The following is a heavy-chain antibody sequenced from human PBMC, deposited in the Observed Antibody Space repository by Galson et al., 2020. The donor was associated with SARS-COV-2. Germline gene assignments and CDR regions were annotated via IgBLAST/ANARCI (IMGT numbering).Heavy chain of an antibody. D-gene: IGHD3-16*01. CDR3: ARGDMRNDYFDY. J-gene: IGHJ4*02. CDR2: IYSEGSST. Sequence: GGYLRLSCAASGFTFSSYWMHWVRQAPGKGLVWVSRIYSEGSSTSYADSVKGRFTISGDDDKNTLYLHMRSLRAEDTAVYYCARGDMRNDYFDYWGQGTLVTVSS. CDR1: GFTFSSYW. V-gene: IGHV3-74*01.